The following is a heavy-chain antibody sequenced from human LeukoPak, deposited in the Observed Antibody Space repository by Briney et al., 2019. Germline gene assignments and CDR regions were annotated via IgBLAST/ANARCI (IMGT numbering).Heavy chain of an antibody. J-gene: IGHJ5*02. CDR1: GGSVSSGSYY. D-gene: IGHD6-19*01. V-gene: IGHV4-61*01. CDR2: IYYSGST. Sequence: PSETLSLTCTVSGGSVSSGSYYWSWIRQPPGKGLEWIGYIYYSGSTDYNPSLKSRVTISVDTSKNQFSLKLSSVTAADTAVYYCARLYSSGWYQKGYNWFDPWGQGTLVTVSS. CDR3: ARLYSSGWYQKGYNWFDP.